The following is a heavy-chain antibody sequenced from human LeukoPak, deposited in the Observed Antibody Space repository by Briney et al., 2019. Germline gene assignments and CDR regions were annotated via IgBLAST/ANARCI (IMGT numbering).Heavy chain of an antibody. Sequence: PGRSLRLSCAASGFTFNSYGMHWVRQAPGRGLEWVAVIWYEGSNKYYADSVKGRYTISKDNYEITLYLQRDRLRAEDTAVYYCARDPGVRWLVGFDYWGQGTLVTVSS. CDR1: GFTFNSYG. V-gene: IGHV3-33*01. D-gene: IGHD6-19*01. CDR3: ARDPGVRWLVGFDY. J-gene: IGHJ4*02. CDR2: IWYEGSNK.